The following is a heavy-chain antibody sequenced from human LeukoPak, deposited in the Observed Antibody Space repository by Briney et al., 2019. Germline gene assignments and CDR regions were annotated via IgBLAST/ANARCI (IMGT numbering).Heavy chain of an antibody. CDR2: IKQDGSEK. J-gene: IGHJ6*03. V-gene: IGHV3-7*01. D-gene: IGHD3-10*01. Sequence: GGSLRLSCAASGFTFSSYWMTWVRQAPGKGLEWVANIKQDGSEKYYVDSVKGRFTISRDNAKNSLYLQMNSLRAEDTAVYYCVRDGVKMPRGVRILDYFHYYMDVWGKGTTVTISS. CDR1: GFTFSSYW. CDR3: VRDGVKMPRGVRILDYFHYYMDV.